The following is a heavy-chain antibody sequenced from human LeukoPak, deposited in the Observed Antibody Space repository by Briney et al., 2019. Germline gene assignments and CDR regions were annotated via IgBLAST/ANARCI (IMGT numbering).Heavy chain of an antibody. D-gene: IGHD3-16*01. CDR2: IIPIFGTA. J-gene: IGHJ6*03. V-gene: IGHV1-69*06. Sequence: SVKVSCKASGGTFSSYAISWVRQAPGQGLEWMGGIIPIFGTANYAQKFQGRVTITADKSTSTAYMELSSLRSEDTAVYYCARASEFTANYYYYYYMDVWGKGTTVTISS. CDR1: GGTFSSYA. CDR3: ARASEFTANYYYYYYMDV.